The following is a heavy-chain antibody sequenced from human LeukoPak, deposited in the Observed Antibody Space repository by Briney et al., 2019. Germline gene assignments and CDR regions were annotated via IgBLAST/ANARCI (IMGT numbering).Heavy chain of an antibody. V-gene: IGHV3-53*01. CDR2: IYSGGST. CDR3: AREGSAAMASRYYYGMDV. Sequence: GGSLRLSCAASGFTVGSNYMSWVRQAPGKGLEWVSLIYSGGSTYYADSVKGRFTISRDNSKNTLYLQMNSLRAEDTAVYYCAREGSAAMASRYYYGMDVWGQGTTVTVSS. J-gene: IGHJ6*02. D-gene: IGHD5-18*01. CDR1: GFTVGSNY.